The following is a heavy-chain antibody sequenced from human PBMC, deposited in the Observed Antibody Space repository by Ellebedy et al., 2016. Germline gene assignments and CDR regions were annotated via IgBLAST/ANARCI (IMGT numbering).Heavy chain of an antibody. Sequence: GGSLRLXXVASGFSFSSYSMFWVRQAPGKGLEWVANIKADGSESYSVDSMKGRFIISRDNAKNSLSLLMNSLSAEDTAVYYCARYTFGVAPRCFDSWGQGTLVTVSS. CDR3: ARYTFGVAPRCFDS. V-gene: IGHV3-7*01. CDR2: IKADGSES. CDR1: GFSFSSYS. D-gene: IGHD3-3*01. J-gene: IGHJ4*02.